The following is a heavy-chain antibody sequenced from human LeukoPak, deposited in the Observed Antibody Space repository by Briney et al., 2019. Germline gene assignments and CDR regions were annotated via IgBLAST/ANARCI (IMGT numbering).Heavy chain of an antibody. CDR3: ARVDGTAYYAMDV. Sequence: SETLSLTCTVSGDSISNYYWSWIRQPPGKGLEWIGYIYYSGSTNYSPSLKSRVTISVDTSKNQFSLRLNSVTAAHTAVYYCARVDGTAYYAMDVWGQGTTVTVSS. J-gene: IGHJ6*02. CDR1: GDSISNYY. V-gene: IGHV4-59*01. CDR2: IYYSGST. D-gene: IGHD2-21*02.